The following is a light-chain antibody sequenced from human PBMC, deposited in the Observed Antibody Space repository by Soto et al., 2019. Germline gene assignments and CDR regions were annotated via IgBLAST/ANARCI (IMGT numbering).Light chain of an antibody. CDR2: GAS. V-gene: IGKV3-20*01. CDR1: QSVISTY. CDR3: QQYRDSLGT. Sequence: EIVLTQSPGTLSSPPGERATLSCRASQSVISTYLAWYQQKPGQAPRLLIYGASSRATGIPDRFSGSGSGTDFTLTISRLEPEDFAVYYCQQYRDSLGTFGQGTKVEIK. J-gene: IGKJ1*01.